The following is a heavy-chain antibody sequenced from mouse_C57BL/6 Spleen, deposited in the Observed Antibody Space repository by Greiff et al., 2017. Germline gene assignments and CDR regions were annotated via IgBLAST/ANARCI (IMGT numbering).Heavy chain of an antibody. CDR2: ISSGSSTI. CDR1: GFTFSDYG. J-gene: IGHJ3*01. Sequence: EVKVVESGGGLVKPGGSLKLSCAASGFTFSDYGMHWVRQAPEKGLEWVAYISSGSSTIYYADTVKGRFTISRDNAKNTLFLQMTSLRSEDTAMYYCAREGSGYSAWFAYWGQGTLVTVSA. D-gene: IGHD3-2*02. V-gene: IGHV5-17*01. CDR3: AREGSGYSAWFAY.